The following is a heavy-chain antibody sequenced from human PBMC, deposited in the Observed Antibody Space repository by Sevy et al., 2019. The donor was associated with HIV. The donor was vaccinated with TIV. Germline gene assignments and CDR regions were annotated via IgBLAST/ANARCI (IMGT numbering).Heavy chain of an antibody. D-gene: IGHD3-16*01. CDR2: SYHSGST. J-gene: IGHJ4*02. Sequence: SETLSLTCGVSGGSISSDYWWSWVRQPPGKGLEWIGESYHSGSTNYNPSLKSRVSISVDKYKNHFSLKLASVTAADTVVYFCAGLQGEYCDIDAFYAYYFDWWGQGTLVTVSS. CDR3: AGLQGEYCDIDAFYAYYFDW. V-gene: IGHV4-4*02. CDR1: GGSISSDYW.